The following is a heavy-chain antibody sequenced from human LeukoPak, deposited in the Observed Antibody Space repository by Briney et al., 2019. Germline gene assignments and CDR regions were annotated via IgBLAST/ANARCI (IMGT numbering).Heavy chain of an antibody. V-gene: IGHV3-21*01. D-gene: IGHD6-13*01. Sequence: PGGSLRLSCAASGFTFSSYSMNWVRQAPGKGLEWVSSISSSSSYIYYADSVKGRFTISRDNAKNSLYLQMNSLRAEDTAVYYCARGRYSSSWGHDAFDIWGQGTMVTVSS. J-gene: IGHJ3*02. CDR2: ISSSSSYI. CDR1: GFTFSSYS. CDR3: ARGRYSSSWGHDAFDI.